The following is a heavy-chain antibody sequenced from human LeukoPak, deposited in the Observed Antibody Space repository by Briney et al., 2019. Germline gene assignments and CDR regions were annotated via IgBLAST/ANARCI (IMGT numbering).Heavy chain of an antibody. Sequence: ASVKVSCKASGYTFLNYWLHWVRQAPGQGLEWMGWINPNSGGTNYAQKFQGRVTMTRDTSISTAYMELSRLRSDDTAVYYCARVRHYYDSRKFDYWGQGTLVTVSS. D-gene: IGHD3-22*01. J-gene: IGHJ4*02. CDR3: ARVRHYYDSRKFDY. CDR2: INPNSGGT. CDR1: GYTFLNYW. V-gene: IGHV1-2*02.